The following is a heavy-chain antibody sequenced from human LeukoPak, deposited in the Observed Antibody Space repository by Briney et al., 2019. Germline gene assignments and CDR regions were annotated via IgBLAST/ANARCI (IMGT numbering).Heavy chain of an antibody. Sequence: SETLSLTCTVSGGSISSYYWSWIRQPPGKGLEWIGYIYYSGSTNYNPSLKSRVTISVDTSKNQFSLKLSSVTAADTAVYYCASLRLYYDYAFDIWGQGTMVTVSS. V-gene: IGHV4-59*01. D-gene: IGHD3-22*01. CDR3: ASLRLYYDYAFDI. CDR2: IYYSGST. J-gene: IGHJ3*02. CDR1: GGSISSYY.